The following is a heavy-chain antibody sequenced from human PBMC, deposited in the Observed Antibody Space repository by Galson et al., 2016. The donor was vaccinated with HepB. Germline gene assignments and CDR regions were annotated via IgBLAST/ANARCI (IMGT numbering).Heavy chain of an antibody. J-gene: IGHJ4*02. CDR3: AQDQLDY. Sequence: SLRLSCAASEFTVSNSYMSWVRQAPGKGLEWLSLIYRDGTTFYADSVKGRFTISRDSSNNTLYLQMNSLGVEDTAGYYCAQDQLDYWGQGTLVTVSS. CDR1: EFTVSNSY. V-gene: IGHV3-53*01. CDR2: IYRDGTT.